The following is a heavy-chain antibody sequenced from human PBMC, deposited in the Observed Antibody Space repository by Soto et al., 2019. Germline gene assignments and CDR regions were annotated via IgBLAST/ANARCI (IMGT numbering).Heavy chain of an antibody. J-gene: IGHJ4*02. CDR3: AKLPLVLALCFDY. V-gene: IGHV3-23*01. Sequence: EVHLLDSGGGLVQPGGSLRLSCAASGFTFSNYVMSWVRQAPGKGLEWVSSISGSGDKTYYADSVKGRFTISRDNSKNTLFLQMNSLRAEDTAVYYCAKLPLVLALCFDYWGQGTLVTVSS. CDR2: ISGSGDKT. CDR1: GFTFSNYV. D-gene: IGHD3-16*01.